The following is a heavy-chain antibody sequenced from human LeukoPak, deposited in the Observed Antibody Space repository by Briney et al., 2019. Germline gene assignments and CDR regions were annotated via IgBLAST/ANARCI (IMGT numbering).Heavy chain of an antibody. CDR2: TNHRGTT. CDR3: GRGRFWGFDI. V-gene: IGHV4-34*01. Sequence: SETLSLTCTVSVGSFTAYYWSWMPHSPEKGLEGIGETNHRGTTNYHPSFTSRITNSVLDLQMEFSLKVDPVTAADAAVYYCGRGRFWGFDIWGQGTTVSVSS. D-gene: IGHD3-16*01. CDR1: VGSFTAYY. J-gene: IGHJ3*02.